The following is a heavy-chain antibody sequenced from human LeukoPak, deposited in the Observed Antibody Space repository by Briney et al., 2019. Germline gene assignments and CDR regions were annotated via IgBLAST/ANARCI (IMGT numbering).Heavy chain of an antibody. V-gene: IGHV1-46*01. CDR1: GYTFTSYY. J-gene: IGHJ4*02. CDR3: AREPTNYYDSSGPFDY. Sequence: GASVKVSCKASGYTFTSYYMHWVRQAPGQGLEWMGIINSSGGSTSYAQKFQGRVTMTRDMSTSTVYMELSSLRSEDTAVYYCAREPTNYYDSSGPFDYWGQGTLVTVSS. CDR2: INSSGGST. D-gene: IGHD3-22*01.